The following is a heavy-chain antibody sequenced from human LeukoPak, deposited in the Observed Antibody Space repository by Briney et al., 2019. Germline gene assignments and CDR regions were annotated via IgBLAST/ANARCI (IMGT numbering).Heavy chain of an antibody. J-gene: IGHJ5*02. CDR3: AREKAVVVVPAAHEVENWFDP. CDR2: INPNSGGT. D-gene: IGHD2-2*01. V-gene: IGHV1-2*02. Sequence: ASVKVSCKASGYTFTGYYMHWVRQAPGQGLEWMGWINPNSGGTNYAQKFQGRVTMTRDTSISTAYMELSRLRSDDTAVYYCAREKAVVVVPAAHEVENWFDPWGQGTLVTVSS. CDR1: GYTFTGYY.